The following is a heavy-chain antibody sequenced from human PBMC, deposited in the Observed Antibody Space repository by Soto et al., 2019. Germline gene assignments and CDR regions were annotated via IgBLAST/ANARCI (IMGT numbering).Heavy chain of an antibody. V-gene: IGHV3-11*01. D-gene: IGHD3-3*01. J-gene: IGHJ4*02. CDR2: ISSSGSTI. Sequence: GGSLRLSCAASGFTFSDYYMSWIRQAPGKWLEWVSYISSSGSTIYYADSVKGRFTISRDNAKNSLYLQMNSLRAEDTAVYYCARDGTYYDFWSGYYPPTGFDYWGQGXLVTVSS. CDR3: ARDGTYYDFWSGYYPPTGFDY. CDR1: GFTFSDYY.